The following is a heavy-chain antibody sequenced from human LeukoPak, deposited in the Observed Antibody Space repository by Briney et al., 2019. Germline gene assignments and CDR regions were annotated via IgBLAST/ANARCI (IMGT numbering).Heavy chain of an antibody. CDR1: GGSFSGYY. J-gene: IGHJ6*03. D-gene: IGHD5-18*01. V-gene: IGHV4-34*01. CDR3: ARGRGYSYGYPRDGYYYYMDV. Sequence: SETLSLTCAVYGGSFSGYYWSWIRQPPGKGLEWIGEINHSGSTNYNPSLKSRVTISVDTSKNQFSLKLSSVTAADTAVYHCARGRGYSYGYPRDGYYYYMDVWGKGTTVTVSS. CDR2: INHSGST.